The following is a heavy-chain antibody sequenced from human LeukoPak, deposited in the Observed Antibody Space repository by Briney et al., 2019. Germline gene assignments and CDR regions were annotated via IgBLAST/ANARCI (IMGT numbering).Heavy chain of an antibody. Sequence: PGGSLRLSCAASGFTFSSYAMGWVRQAPGKGLECVSGISDSGGSTYYADSVKGRFTISRDNSKNTLYLQMNSLSAEDTAVYYCATHGVRVVSGPFDFWGQGTLVTVSS. CDR2: ISDSGGST. D-gene: IGHD3-22*01. CDR3: ATHGVRVVSGPFDF. J-gene: IGHJ4*02. CDR1: GFTFSSYA. V-gene: IGHV3-23*01.